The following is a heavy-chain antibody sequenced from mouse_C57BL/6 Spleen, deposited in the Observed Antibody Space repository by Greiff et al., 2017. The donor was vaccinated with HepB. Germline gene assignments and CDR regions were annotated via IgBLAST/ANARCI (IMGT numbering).Heavy chain of an antibody. CDR3: ARSGDYYEGYFDY. CDR2: IYPGGGYT. V-gene: IGHV1-63*01. Sequence: QVQLQQSGAELVRPGTSVKMSCKASGYTFTNYWIGWAKQRPGHGLEWIGDIYPGGGYTNYNEKFKGKATLTADKSSSTAYMQFSSLTSEDSAIYYCARSGDYYEGYFDYWGQGTTLTVSS. J-gene: IGHJ2*01. D-gene: IGHD1-1*01. CDR1: GYTFTNYW.